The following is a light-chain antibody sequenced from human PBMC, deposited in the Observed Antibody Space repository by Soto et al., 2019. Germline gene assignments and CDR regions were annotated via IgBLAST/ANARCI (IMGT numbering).Light chain of an antibody. CDR3: QHYNNWLGT. V-gene: IGKV3-15*01. CDR1: QSVISN. CDR2: GAS. Sequence: ETVVTQSPAILSVSPGERVTLCCRASQSVISNLAWYQHKLGQAPRLLIYGASTRATGVPARFSGSGSGTEFFLTISSLQSEDFAVYYCQHYNNWLGTFGGGTKVEIK. J-gene: IGKJ4*01.